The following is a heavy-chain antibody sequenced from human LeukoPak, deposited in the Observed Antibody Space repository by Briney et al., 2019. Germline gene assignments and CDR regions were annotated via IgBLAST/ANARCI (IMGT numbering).Heavy chain of an antibody. V-gene: IGHV1-69*04. CDR1: GGTFSSYA. D-gene: IGHD4-17*01. CDR2: IIPILGIA. Sequence: GSSVKVSCKASGGTFSSYAISWVRQAPGQGIEWMGRIIPILGIANYAQKFQGRVTITADKSTSTAYMELSSLRSEDTAVYYCARERTGTVTTYYYYYGMDVWGQGTTVTVSS. CDR3: ARERTGTVTTYYYYYGMDV. J-gene: IGHJ6*02.